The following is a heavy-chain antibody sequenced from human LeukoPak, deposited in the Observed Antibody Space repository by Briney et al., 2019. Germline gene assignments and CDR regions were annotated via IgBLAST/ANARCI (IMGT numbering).Heavy chain of an antibody. Sequence: GGTLRLSCAGSGFPFSIYGMNWVRQAPGKGLEWVAVRSYDGSNKYYADSVKGRFTISRDNSKNTLYLQMNSLRAEDTAVYYCAKGMAPYGSGSLFDYWGQGTLVTVSS. CDR2: RSYDGSNK. CDR1: GFPFSIYG. V-gene: IGHV3-30*18. CDR3: AKGMAPYGSGSLFDY. J-gene: IGHJ4*02. D-gene: IGHD3-10*01.